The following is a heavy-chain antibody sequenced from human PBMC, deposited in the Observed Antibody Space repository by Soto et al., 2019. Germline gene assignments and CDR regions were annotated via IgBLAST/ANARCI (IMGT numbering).Heavy chain of an antibody. CDR1: GFTFSSYS. CDR3: AKKVNSGSGSQFFDY. CDR2: FRSGGDDDTT. Sequence: GGALRLSCAASGFTFSSYSMSWVRQAPGKGLEWVSGFRSGGDDDTTYYADSVRGRFTISRDNSKNTLFLQMNSLRAEDTAIYYCAKKVNSGSGSQFFDYWGQGTLVTVSS. D-gene: IGHD3-10*01. V-gene: IGHV3-23*01. J-gene: IGHJ4*02.